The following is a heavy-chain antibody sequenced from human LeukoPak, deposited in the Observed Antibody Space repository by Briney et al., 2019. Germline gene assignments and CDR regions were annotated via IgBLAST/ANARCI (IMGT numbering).Heavy chain of an antibody. CDR2: IYTTGST. J-gene: IGHJ5*02. CDR3: ARGKYYYDSSSSYRYFDP. Sequence: PSETLSLTCTVSGGSISSYYWSWIRQPAGKGLEWIGRIYTTGSTSYNPSLKSLVAMSIDTYKSQFSLKLTSVTAADTAVYYCARGKYYYDSSSSYRYFDPWGQGTLVTVSS. V-gene: IGHV4-4*07. D-gene: IGHD3-22*01. CDR1: GGSISSYY.